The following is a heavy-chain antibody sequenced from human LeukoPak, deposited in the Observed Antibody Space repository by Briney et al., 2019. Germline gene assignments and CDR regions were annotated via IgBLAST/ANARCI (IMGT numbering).Heavy chain of an antibody. CDR3: ARDLGWLQSDY. Sequence: GGSLRLSCAASGFTFSSHWMSWVRQAPGKGLEWVANIKQDGSEKYYADSVKGRFTISRDNSKNTLFLQMNSLRAEDTAVYYCARDLGWLQSDYWGQGTLVTVSS. V-gene: IGHV3-7*01. CDR1: GFTFSSHW. J-gene: IGHJ4*02. D-gene: IGHD5-24*01. CDR2: IKQDGSEK.